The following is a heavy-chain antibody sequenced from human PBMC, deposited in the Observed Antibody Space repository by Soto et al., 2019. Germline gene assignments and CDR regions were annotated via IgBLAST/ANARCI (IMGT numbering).Heavy chain of an antibody. Sequence: QVQLVESGGGVVQPGRSLRLSCAASGFTFSSYGMHWVRQAPGKELEWVAVISYDGSNKYYADSVKGRFTISRDNSKNTLYLQMNSLRAEDTAVYYCAKDWGSGWYYFDYWGQGTLVTVSS. CDR3: AKDWGSGWYYFDY. J-gene: IGHJ4*02. D-gene: IGHD6-19*01. CDR2: ISYDGSNK. V-gene: IGHV3-30*18. CDR1: GFTFSSYG.